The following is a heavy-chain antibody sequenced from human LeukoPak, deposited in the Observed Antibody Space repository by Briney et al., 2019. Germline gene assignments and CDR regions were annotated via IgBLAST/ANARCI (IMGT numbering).Heavy chain of an antibody. CDR3: ARGVGVVINTTSGWSDP. CDR2: IFPGLGIR. Sequence: GASVKVSCKASGGPLPCSSYAISWVRQAPGQGLAWVGGIFPGLGIRKYAQKFQGRVSMTADESTSIASMELSSLRYEDTALYYCARGVGVVINTTSGWSDPWGQGPLVTVSS. CDR1: GGPLPCSSYA. D-gene: IGHD3-3*01. J-gene: IGHJ5*02. V-gene: IGHV1-69*01.